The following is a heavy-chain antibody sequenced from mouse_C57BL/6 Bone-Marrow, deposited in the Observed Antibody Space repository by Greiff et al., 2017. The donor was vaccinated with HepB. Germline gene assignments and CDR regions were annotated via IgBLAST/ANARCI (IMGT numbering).Heavy chain of an antibody. CDR1: GYTFTSYW. Sequence: QVQLQQPGTELVKPGASVKLSCKASGYTFTSYWMHWVKQRPGQGLEWIGNIKPSNGGTNYNEKFKSKATLTVDKSSSTSYMQLSSLTSEDSAVYYCARTEQLRPYYFDYWGQGTTLTDSS. J-gene: IGHJ2*01. V-gene: IGHV1-53*01. CDR3: ARTEQLRPYYFDY. D-gene: IGHD3-2*02. CDR2: IKPSNGGT.